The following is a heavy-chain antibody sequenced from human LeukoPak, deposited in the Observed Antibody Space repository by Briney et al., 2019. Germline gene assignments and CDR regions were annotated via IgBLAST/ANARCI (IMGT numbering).Heavy chain of an antibody. CDR2: LDPEDGEM. V-gene: IGHV1-24*01. J-gene: IGHJ4*02. CDR1: GGTFTSYA. CDR3: ATGRTKWDLLNY. Sequence: ASVKVSCKASGGTFTSYAISWVRQAPGKGLEWMGGLDPEDGEMIYSQKFQGRVTMTEDTSTDIAYMEMSSLRSEDTAVYYCATGRTKWDLLNYWGQGTLVTVSS. D-gene: IGHD1-26*01.